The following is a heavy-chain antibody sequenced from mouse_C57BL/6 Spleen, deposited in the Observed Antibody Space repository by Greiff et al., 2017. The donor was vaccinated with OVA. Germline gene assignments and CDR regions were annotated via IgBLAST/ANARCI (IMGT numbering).Heavy chain of an antibody. CDR1: GYSITSGYY. CDR2: ISYDGSN. CDR3: ARAPYFDY. Sequence: EVQLQESGPGLVKPSQSLSLTCSVTGYSITSGYYWNWIRQFPGNKLEWMGYISYDGSNNYNPSLKNRISITRDTSKNQFFLKLNSVTTEDTATYYCARAPYFDYWGQGTTLTVSS. V-gene: IGHV3-6*01. J-gene: IGHJ2*01.